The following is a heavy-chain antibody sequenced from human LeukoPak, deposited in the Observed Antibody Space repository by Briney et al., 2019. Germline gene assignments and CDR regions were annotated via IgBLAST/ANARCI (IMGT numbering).Heavy chain of an antibody. CDR3: AKALSRRLRDYGLPDAFDI. CDR1: GFIFSSYA. V-gene: IGHV3-23*01. CDR2: ISGSGGST. Sequence: GGSLRLSCAASGFIFSSYAMSWVRQAPGKGLEWVSAISGSGGSTYYADSVKGRFTISRDNSKNTLYLQMNSLRAEDTAVYYCAKALSRRLRDYGLPDAFDIWGQGTMVTVSS. J-gene: IGHJ3*02. D-gene: IGHD4-17*01.